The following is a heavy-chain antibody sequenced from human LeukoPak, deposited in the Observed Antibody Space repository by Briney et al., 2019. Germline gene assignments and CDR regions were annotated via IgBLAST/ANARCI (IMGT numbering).Heavy chain of an antibody. CDR2: IYHSGST. D-gene: IGHD3-9*01. CDR3: ARGNYDILTGPHWFDP. V-gene: IGHV4-4*02. Sequence: PSETLSLTCAVSGGSISSSNWWSWVRQPPGKGLEWIGEIYHSGSTNYNPSLKSRVTISVDKSKNQFSLKLSSVTAADTAVYYCARGNYDILTGPHWFDPWGQGTLVTVSS. J-gene: IGHJ5*02. CDR1: GGSISSSNW.